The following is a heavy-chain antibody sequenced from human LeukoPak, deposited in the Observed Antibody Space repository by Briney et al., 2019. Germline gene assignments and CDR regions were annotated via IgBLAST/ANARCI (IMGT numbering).Heavy chain of an antibody. CDR3: ARVLGSGSYYNPGFGGDYYMDV. J-gene: IGHJ6*03. D-gene: IGHD3-10*01. CDR2: FDPEDGET. CDR1: GYTLTELS. V-gene: IGHV1-24*01. Sequence: ASVKVSCKVSGYTLTELSMHWVRQAPGKGLEWMGGFDPEDGETIYAQKFQGRVTMTEDTSTDTAYMELSSLRAEDTAVYYCARVLGSGSYYNPGFGGDYYMDVWGKGTTVTISS.